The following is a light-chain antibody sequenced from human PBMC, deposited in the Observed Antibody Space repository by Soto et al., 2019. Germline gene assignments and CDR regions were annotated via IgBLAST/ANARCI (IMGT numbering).Light chain of an antibody. V-gene: IGKV3-15*01. Sequence: EKVMTQSPATLSVSPGERATLSCRASQNVKTRLAWYQQKPGQASRLLIYDAFTRATGIPARFSGSASGTEFTLTISSLQSEDFAVYYCQQYDEWPLTFGGGTKVEIK. CDR3: QQYDEWPLT. CDR2: DAF. J-gene: IGKJ4*01. CDR1: QNVKTR.